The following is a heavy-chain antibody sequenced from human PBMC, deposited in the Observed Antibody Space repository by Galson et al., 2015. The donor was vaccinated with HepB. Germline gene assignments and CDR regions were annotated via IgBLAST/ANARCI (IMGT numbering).Heavy chain of an antibody. CDR3: ARAPSAIVVRYFDL. CDR1: GGSISRYY. D-gene: IGHD3-22*01. J-gene: IGHJ2*01. Sequence: LSLTCTVSGGSISRYYWSWIRQSPGKGLEWIGYIYQSGTTNYNPSLKSRVTISVDTSKNQVSLKLSSVTAADTAVYYCARAPSAIVVRYFDLWGRGTLVTVSS. V-gene: IGHV4-59*01. CDR2: IYQSGTT.